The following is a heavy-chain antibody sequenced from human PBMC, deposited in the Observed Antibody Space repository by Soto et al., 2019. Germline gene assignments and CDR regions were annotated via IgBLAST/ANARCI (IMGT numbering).Heavy chain of an antibody. CDR2: IIPIFGTA. CDR1: GGTFSSYA. J-gene: IGHJ6*02. CDR3: ARARILLPRPPQLPLVDYYYYGMDV. V-gene: IGHV1-69*01. Sequence: QVQLVQSGAEVKKPGSSVKVSCKASGGTFSSYAISWVRQAPGQGLEWMGGIIPIFGTANYAQKFQGRVTITADESTSTAYMELSSLRSEDKAVYYCARARILLPRPPQLPLVDYYYYGMDVWGQGTTVTVSS. D-gene: IGHD2-21*01.